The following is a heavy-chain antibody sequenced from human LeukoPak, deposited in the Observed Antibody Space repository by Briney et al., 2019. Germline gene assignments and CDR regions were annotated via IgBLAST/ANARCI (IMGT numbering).Heavy chain of an antibody. Sequence: PSETLSLTCTVSGGSISSYYWSWIRQPPGKGLEWIGYIYYSGSTNYNPSLKSRVTISVDTSKNQFSLKLSSVTAADTAVYYCASDAYDGSGYYPHDAFDIWGQGTMVTVSS. CDR1: GGSISSYY. J-gene: IGHJ3*02. V-gene: IGHV4-59*12. D-gene: IGHD3-22*01. CDR3: ASDAYDGSGYYPHDAFDI. CDR2: IYYSGST.